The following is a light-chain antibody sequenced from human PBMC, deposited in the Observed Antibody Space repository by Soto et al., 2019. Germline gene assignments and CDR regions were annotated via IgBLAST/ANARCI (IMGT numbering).Light chain of an antibody. J-gene: IGKJ2*01. CDR3: QQYIDWPPYT. CDR1: QSVSSN. Sequence: EIVMTQSPATLSVSPGERATLSCRASQSVSSNLAWYQQKPGQAPRLLIYAASTRATGIPDRFSGSGSGTDFTLTISGLQSEDFAVYYCQQYIDWPPYTFGQGTKLEIK. CDR2: AAS. V-gene: IGKV3D-15*01.